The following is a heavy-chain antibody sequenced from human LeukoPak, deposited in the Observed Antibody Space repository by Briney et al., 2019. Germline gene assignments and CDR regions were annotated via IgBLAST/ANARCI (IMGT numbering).Heavy chain of an antibody. V-gene: IGHV4-39*07. CDR2: IYYSGST. D-gene: IGHD2-2*01. Sequence: SETLSLTCTVSGGSISSSSYYWGWIRQPPGKGLEWIGSIYYSGSTYYNPSLKSRVTISVDTSKNQFSLKLSSVTAADTAVYYCARPGTKHRGVPGFDYWGQGTLVTVSS. CDR1: GGSISSSSYY. CDR3: ARPGTKHRGVPGFDY. J-gene: IGHJ4*02.